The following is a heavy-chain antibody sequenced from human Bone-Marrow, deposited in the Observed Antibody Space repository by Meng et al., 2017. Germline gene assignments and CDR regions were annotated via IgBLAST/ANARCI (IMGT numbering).Heavy chain of an antibody. D-gene: IGHD1-26*01. J-gene: IGHJ6*02. CDR2: ISGTGDNT. Sequence: GESLKISCAASGFSFSSYAMTWVRQAPGKGLEWVAVISGTGDNTDYADSVKGRFTISRDQSKNTLYLQMNSLRAEDTAVYYCARSIVGAEYYYYGMDVWGQGTTVTVSS. CDR1: GFSFSSYA. CDR3: ARSIVGAEYYYYGMDV. V-gene: IGHV3-23*01.